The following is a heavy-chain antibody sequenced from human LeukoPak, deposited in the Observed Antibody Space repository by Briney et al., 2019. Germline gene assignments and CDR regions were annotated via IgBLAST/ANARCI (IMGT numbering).Heavy chain of an antibody. CDR3: AELGITMIGGV. J-gene: IGHJ6*04. CDR2: IKQDGSEK. Sequence: GGSLRLSCAASGFTFSSYWMSWVRQAPGRGLEWVANIKQDGSEKYYVDSVKGRFTISRDNAKNSLYLQMNSLRAGDTAVYYCAELGITMIGGVWGKGTTVTISS. V-gene: IGHV3-7*01. CDR1: GFTFSSYW. D-gene: IGHD3-10*02.